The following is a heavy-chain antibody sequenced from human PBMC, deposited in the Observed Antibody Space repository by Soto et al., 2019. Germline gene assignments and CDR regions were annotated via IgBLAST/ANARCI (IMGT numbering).Heavy chain of an antibody. J-gene: IGHJ6*02. CDR1: GGTFRSYS. CDR3: ARPDEGGYSSNHQYYYALDV. D-gene: IGHD3-22*01. Sequence: SVEVSCKASGGTFRSYSISWVRQAPGQGLEWMGGIIPIFDITNYAQKFQGRVTITADESTSTAYMELSSLGSDDTAVYYCARPDEGGYSSNHQYYYALDVWGQGTTVTVSS. V-gene: IGHV1-69*13. CDR2: IIPIFDIT.